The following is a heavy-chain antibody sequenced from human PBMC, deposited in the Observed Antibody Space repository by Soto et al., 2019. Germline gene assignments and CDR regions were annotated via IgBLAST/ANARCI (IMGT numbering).Heavy chain of an antibody. CDR1: GFTFSSYA. Sequence: GGSLRLSCAASGFTFSSYAMSWVRQAPGKGLEWVSAISGSGGSTYYADSVKGRFTISRDNSKNTLYLQMNSLRAEDTAVYYCAKDRYYYGSGSRNWFDPWGQGTLVTVSS. J-gene: IGHJ5*02. CDR2: ISGSGGST. V-gene: IGHV3-23*01. D-gene: IGHD3-10*01. CDR3: AKDRYYYGSGSRNWFDP.